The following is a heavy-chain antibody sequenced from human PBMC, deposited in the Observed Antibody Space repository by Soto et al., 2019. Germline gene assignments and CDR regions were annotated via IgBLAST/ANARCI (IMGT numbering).Heavy chain of an antibody. Sequence: QVQLQQWGAGLLKPSETLSLTCAVYGGSFSGYYWSWIRQPPGKGLEWVGEINHSGSTNYNPSLKSRVTMSVDTSKNQFSLKMSSVTAADTALYYCAGQVGLLVTPGTRDYYYYYGMDVWGQGTPVTVSS. CDR1: GGSFSGYY. J-gene: IGHJ6*02. CDR3: AGQVGLLVTPGTRDYYYYYGMDV. CDR2: INHSGST. D-gene: IGHD6-13*01. V-gene: IGHV4-34*01.